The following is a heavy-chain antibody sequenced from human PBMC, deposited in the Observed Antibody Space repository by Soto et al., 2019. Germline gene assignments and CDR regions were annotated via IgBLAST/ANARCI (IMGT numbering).Heavy chain of an antibody. V-gene: IGHV4-4*07. CDR2: IYTSGST. D-gene: IGHD3-22*01. Sequence: SETLSLTCTVSGGSISSYYWSWIRQPAGKGLEWIGRIYTSGSTNYNPSLKSRVTMSVDTSKNQFSLKLSSVTAADTAVYYCARDYDSSGSDAFEIWGQGTMVTVS. CDR1: GGSISSYY. J-gene: IGHJ3*02. CDR3: ARDYDSSGSDAFEI.